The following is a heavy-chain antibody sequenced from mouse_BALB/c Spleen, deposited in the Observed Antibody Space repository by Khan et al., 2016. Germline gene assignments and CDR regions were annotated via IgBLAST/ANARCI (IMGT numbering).Heavy chain of an antibody. CDR2: ISYSGST. CDR3: ARGGYLFDY. J-gene: IGHJ2*01. D-gene: IGHD2-2*01. Sequence: EVELVESGPGLVKPSQSLSLTCTVTGYSITSDYAWNWIRQFPGNKLEWMGYISYSGSTSYNPSLKSRISITRDTSKNQFFLQLNSVTTEDTATYYCARGGYLFDYWGQGTTLSVSS. CDR1: GYSITSDYA. V-gene: IGHV3-2*02.